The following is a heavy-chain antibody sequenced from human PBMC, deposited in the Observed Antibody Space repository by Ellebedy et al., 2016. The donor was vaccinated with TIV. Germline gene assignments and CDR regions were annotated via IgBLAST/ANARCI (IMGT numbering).Heavy chain of an antibody. J-gene: IGHJ3*02. CDR1: GYTFTGYF. V-gene: IGHV1-2*04. D-gene: IGHD5-24*01. CDR3: ARQEMDTIGDSFDI. Sequence: AASVKVSCKASGYTFTGYFMHWVRQAPGQGLEWMGWIKPNSGDTNYAQKFQGWVTMTRDTSLRTAYMELSRLRSDDTADYYCARQEMDTIGDSFDIWGQGTMVTVSS. CDR2: IKPNSGDT.